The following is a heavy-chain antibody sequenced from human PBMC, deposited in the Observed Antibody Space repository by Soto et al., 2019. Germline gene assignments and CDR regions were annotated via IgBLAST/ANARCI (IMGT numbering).Heavy chain of an antibody. CDR3: SRPRYDGSGTPFDH. V-gene: IGHV3-74*01. CDR1: GFTFSSYW. J-gene: IGHJ4*02. Sequence: DVQLVESGGGLVQPGGSLRLSCAASGFTFSSYWMHWVRQAPGKGLVWVSGINGDGSTTTYADSVKGRFIISRDNAKNMLYLQMDSLTAEDTAVYYCSRPRYDGSGTPFDHWGQGTLVTVSS. D-gene: IGHD3-22*01. CDR2: INGDGSTT.